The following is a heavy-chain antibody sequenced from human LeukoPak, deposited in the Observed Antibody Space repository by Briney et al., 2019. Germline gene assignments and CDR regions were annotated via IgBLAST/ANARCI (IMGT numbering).Heavy chain of an antibody. V-gene: IGHV4-39*01. J-gene: IGHJ4*02. CDR2: IYYSGST. CDR3: AEGLREDLEYDSSAELGYFDY. Sequence: SETLSLTCTVSGGSISSSSYYWGWIRQPPGKGLEWIGSIYYSGSTYYNPSLKSRVTISVDTSKNQFSLKLSSVTAADTAVYYCAEGLREDLEYDSSAELGYFDYWGQGTLVTVSS. D-gene: IGHD3-22*01. CDR1: GGSISSSSYY.